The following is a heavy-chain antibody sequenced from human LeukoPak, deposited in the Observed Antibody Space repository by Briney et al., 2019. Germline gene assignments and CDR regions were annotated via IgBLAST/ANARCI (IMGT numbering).Heavy chain of an antibody. CDR2: VSYTRVAT. V-gene: IGHV3-23*01. CDR1: GFTFSSFA. CDR3: AKAFREFGSSSSYSSFDT. D-gene: IGHD5-18*01. Sequence: GGSLRLSCAASGFTFSSFALSWVRQAPGKGLEWVSGVSYTRVATYYADSVKGRFTISRDDSQNILYLQMNGLKAEDTAVYFCAKAFREFGSSSSYSSFDTWGQGTMVTVSS. J-gene: IGHJ3*02.